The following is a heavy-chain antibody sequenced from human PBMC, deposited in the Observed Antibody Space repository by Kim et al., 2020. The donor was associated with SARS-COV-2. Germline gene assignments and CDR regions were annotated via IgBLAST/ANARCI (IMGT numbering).Heavy chain of an antibody. J-gene: IGHJ6*02. CDR3: ARMGYCSSTSCYVSNYYYGMDV. CDR1: RYTFTSYA. V-gene: IGHV1-3*01. Sequence: ASVKVSCKASRYTFTSYAMHWVRQAPGQRLEWMGWINAGNGNTKYSQKFQGRVTITRDTSASTAYMELSSLRSEDTAVYYCARMGYCSSTSCYVSNYYYGMDVWGQGTTVTVSS. CDR2: INAGNGNT. D-gene: IGHD2-2*01.